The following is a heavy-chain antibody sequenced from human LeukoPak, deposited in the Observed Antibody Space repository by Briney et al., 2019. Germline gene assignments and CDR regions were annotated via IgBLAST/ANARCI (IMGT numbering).Heavy chain of an antibody. Sequence: PGGSLRLSCAASGFTVSSNYMSWVRQAPGKGLEWVSVIYSGGSTYYADSVKGRFTISRDNSKNTLYLQMNSLRAEDTAVYHCASGTWNWVGYYFDYWGQGTLVTVSS. D-gene: IGHD1-7*01. CDR3: ASGTWNWVGYYFDY. J-gene: IGHJ4*02. CDR2: IYSGGST. V-gene: IGHV3-53*01. CDR1: GFTVSSNY.